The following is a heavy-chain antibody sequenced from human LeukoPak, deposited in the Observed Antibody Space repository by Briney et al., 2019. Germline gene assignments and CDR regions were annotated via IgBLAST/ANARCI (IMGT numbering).Heavy chain of an antibody. CDR2: IIPIFGTA. J-gene: IGHJ6*04. CDR3: ARGIAAAAGTYYYGMDV. Sequence: PVKVSCKASGGTFSSYAISRVRQAPGQGLEWMGGIIPIFGTANYAQKFQGRVTITADKSTSTAYMELSSLRSEDTAVYYCARGIAAAAGTYYYGMDVWGKGTTVTVSS. V-gene: IGHV1-69*06. CDR1: GGTFSSYA. D-gene: IGHD6-13*01.